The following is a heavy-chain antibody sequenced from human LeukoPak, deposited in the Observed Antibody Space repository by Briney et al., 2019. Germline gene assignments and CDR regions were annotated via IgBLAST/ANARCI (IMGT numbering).Heavy chain of an antibody. CDR3: AKDKRGGSDYVYFDY. Sequence: PGGSLRLSCAASGFTFSSYAMSWVRQAPGKGLEWVSAISGSGGSTYYADSVKGRFTISRDNSKNTLYLQMNSLRVEDTAVYYCAKDKRGGSDYVYFDYWGQGTLVTVSS. CDR1: GFTFSSYA. J-gene: IGHJ4*02. D-gene: IGHD4-17*01. V-gene: IGHV3-23*01. CDR2: ISGSGGST.